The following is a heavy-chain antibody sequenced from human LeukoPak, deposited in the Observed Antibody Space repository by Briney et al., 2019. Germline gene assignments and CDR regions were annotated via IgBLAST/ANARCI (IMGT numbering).Heavy chain of an antibody. D-gene: IGHD6-19*01. Sequence: SETLSLTCTVSGGSISSYYWSWIRQPPGKGLEWIGYIYCSGSTNYNPSLKSRVTISVDTSKNQFSLKLSSVTAADTAVYYCATGPRSSGWYLHNYYYYYGMDVWGQGTTVTVSS. V-gene: IGHV4-59*01. CDR1: GGSISSYY. J-gene: IGHJ6*02. CDR2: IYCSGST. CDR3: ATGPRSSGWYLHNYYYYYGMDV.